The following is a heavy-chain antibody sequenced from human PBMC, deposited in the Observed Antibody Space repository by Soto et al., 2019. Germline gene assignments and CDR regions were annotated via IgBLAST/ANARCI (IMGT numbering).Heavy chain of an antibody. D-gene: IGHD2-15*01. CDR3: ARAVTVVVVAATRYTDAFDI. V-gene: IGHV4-30-4*08. CDR2: IYYSGST. CDR1: GGSISSGDYY. Sequence: SETLSLTCTVSGGSISSGDYYWSWIRQPPGKGLEWIGYIYYSGSTYYNPSLKSRVTISVDTSKNQFSLKLSSVTAADTAVYYCARAVTVVVVAATRYTDAFDIWGQGTMVT. J-gene: IGHJ3*02.